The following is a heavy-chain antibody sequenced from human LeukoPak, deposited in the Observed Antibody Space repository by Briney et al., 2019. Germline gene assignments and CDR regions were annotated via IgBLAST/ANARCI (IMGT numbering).Heavy chain of an antibody. D-gene: IGHD3-9*01. V-gene: IGHV3-33*01. CDR2: IWYDGSSK. J-gene: IGHJ3*02. Sequence: PGRSLRLSCAASGFTFSSYGMHWVRQAPGKGLEWVAVIWYDGSSKYYADSVKGRFTISRDNSKNTLYLQMNSLGAEDTAVYYCARDTESGSRYFDFHDAFDIWGQGTMVTVSS. CDR3: ARDTESGSRYFDFHDAFDI. CDR1: GFTFSSYG.